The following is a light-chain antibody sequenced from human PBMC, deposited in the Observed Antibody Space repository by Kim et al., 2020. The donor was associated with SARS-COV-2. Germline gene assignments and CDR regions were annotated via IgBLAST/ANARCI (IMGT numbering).Light chain of an antibody. Sequence: GDRVTITCRASQSISSWLAWYQQKPGKAPKLLIYDACSLESGVPSRFSGSGSGTEFTLTISSLQPDDFATYYCQQYNSYPWTFGQGTKVDIK. CDR2: DAC. J-gene: IGKJ1*01. V-gene: IGKV1-5*01. CDR3: QQYNSYPWT. CDR1: QSISSW.